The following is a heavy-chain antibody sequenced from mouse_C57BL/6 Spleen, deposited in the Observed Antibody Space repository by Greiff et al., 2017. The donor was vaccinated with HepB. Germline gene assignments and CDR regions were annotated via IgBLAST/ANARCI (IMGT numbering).Heavy chain of an antibody. CDR3: ARFDYGKPHYYAMDY. V-gene: IGHV1-55*01. CDR1: GYTFTSYW. J-gene: IGHJ4*01. D-gene: IGHD2-1*01. Sequence: VQLQQPGAELVKPGASVKLSCKASGYTFTSYWITWVKQRPGQGLEWIGDIYPGSGSTNYNEKFKSKATLTVDTSSTTAYMQLSSLTSEDSAVYYCARFDYGKPHYYAMDYWGQGTSVTVSS. CDR2: IYPGSGST.